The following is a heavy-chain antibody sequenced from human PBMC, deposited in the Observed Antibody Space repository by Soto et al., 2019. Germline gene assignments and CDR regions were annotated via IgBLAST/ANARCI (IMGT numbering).Heavy chain of an antibody. D-gene: IGHD2-15*01. CDR2: IWYDGSNK. Sequence: GGSLRLSCVGSGFTFSSNWMTWVRQAPGKGLEWVAVIWYDGSNKYYADSVKGRFTISRDNSKNTLYLQMNSLRAEDTAVYYCARDRGGPPLRYYYGMDVWGQWTTVTVS. V-gene: IGHV3-33*08. CDR1: GFTFSSNW. CDR3: ARDRGGPPLRYYYGMDV. J-gene: IGHJ6*02.